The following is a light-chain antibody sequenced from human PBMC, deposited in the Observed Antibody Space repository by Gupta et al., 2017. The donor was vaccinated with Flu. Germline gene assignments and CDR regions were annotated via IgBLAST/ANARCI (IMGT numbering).Light chain of an antibody. Sequence: SPSSLSASLGDTVTITCRASNTILNYLNWYQQKSGKAPKLVIYGVSNLASGVSSRFSGRGSGPDFTLTISNLQLEDIGTYYCQQSYSARRAFGQGTKVDIK. CDR1: NTILNY. V-gene: IGKV1-39*01. CDR2: GVS. J-gene: IGKJ1*01. CDR3: QQSYSARRA.